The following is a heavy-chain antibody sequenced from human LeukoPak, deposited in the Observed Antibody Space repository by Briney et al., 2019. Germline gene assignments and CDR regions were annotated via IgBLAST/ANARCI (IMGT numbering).Heavy chain of an antibody. CDR3: ARGSPLLWFVPNWFDP. D-gene: IGHD3-10*01. CDR2: ISSSSSYT. V-gene: IGHV3-11*03. Sequence: GGSLRLSCAASGFTFSDYYMSWIRQAPGKGPEWVSYISSSSSYTNYADSVKGRFTISRDNAKNSLYLQMNSLRAEDTAVYYCARGSPLLWFVPNWFDPWGQGTLVTVSS. CDR1: GFTFSDYY. J-gene: IGHJ5*02.